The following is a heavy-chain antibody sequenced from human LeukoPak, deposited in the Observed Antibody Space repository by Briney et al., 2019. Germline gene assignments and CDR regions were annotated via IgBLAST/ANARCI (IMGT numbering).Heavy chain of an antibody. Sequence: SETLSLTCTVSGGYISSSNYYWGWIRQPPGKGLEWIGNIYYSGSTYYNPSLKSRVTISVNTSKNQFSLKLSSVTAADTAVYYCAREFTFGGVIGYWGQGTLVTVSS. CDR2: IYYSGST. CDR1: GGYISSSNYY. V-gene: IGHV4-39*07. D-gene: IGHD3-16*01. J-gene: IGHJ4*02. CDR3: AREFTFGGVIGY.